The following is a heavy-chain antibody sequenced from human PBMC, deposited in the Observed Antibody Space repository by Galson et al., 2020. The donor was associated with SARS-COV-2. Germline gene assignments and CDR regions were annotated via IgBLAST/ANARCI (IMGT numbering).Heavy chain of an antibody. CDR3: AKGTLYYYNSGSYRFDS. V-gene: IGHV1-2*02. Sequence: ASVTVSCKASGYSFTGYYMHWVRQAPGHGLEWMGWINPTSGRPSYAQTFQDRVTMTRDTSINTAYMELSRLRSDDMAVYYCAKGTLYYYNSGSYRFDSWGQGTLVTVSS. D-gene: IGHD3-10*01. J-gene: IGHJ4*02. CDR2: INPTSGRP. CDR1: GYSFTGYY.